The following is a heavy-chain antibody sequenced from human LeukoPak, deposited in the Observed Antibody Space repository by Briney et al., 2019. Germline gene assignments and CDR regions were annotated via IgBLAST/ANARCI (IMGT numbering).Heavy chain of an antibody. CDR3: ARDLAVRGVISSNWFDP. Sequence: SETLSLTCTVSGGSISSYYWSWIRQPAGKGLEWIGRIYTSGSTNYNPSLKSRVTMSVGTSKNQFSLKLSSVTAADTAVYYCARDLAVRGVISSNWFDPRGQGTLVTVSS. D-gene: IGHD3-10*01. CDR2: IYTSGST. V-gene: IGHV4-4*07. J-gene: IGHJ5*02. CDR1: GGSISSYY.